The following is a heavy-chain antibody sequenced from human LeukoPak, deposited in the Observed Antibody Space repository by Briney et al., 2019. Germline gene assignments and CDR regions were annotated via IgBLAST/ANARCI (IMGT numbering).Heavy chain of an antibody. J-gene: IGHJ6*03. CDR3: ASLAHYDILTGYYYYMDV. CDR2: ICTSGST. D-gene: IGHD3-9*01. CDR1: GGSTNSGSYY. V-gene: IGHV4-61*02. Sequence: PSETLSLTCTVSGGSTNSGSYYWSWIRQPAGKGLEWIGRICTSGSTNYNPSLKSRVTISVDTSKNQFSLKLSSVTAADTAVYYCASLAHYDILTGYYYYMDVWGKGTTVTVSS.